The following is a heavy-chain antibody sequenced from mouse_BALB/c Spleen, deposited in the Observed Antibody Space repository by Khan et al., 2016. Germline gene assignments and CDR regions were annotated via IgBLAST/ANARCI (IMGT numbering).Heavy chain of an antibody. D-gene: IGHD1-2*01. V-gene: IGHV14-3*02. CDR3: ASITTAMDY. CDR2: IDPANGNT. J-gene: IGHJ4*01. CDR1: GFNIKDTY. Sequence: VQLKQSGAELVKPGASVKLSCTASGFNIKDTYMHWVKQRPEQGLEWIGRIDPANGNTKYDPKFQGKATITADTSSNTAYLQLSSLTSEDTAVYYCASITTAMDYWGQGTTVTVSS.